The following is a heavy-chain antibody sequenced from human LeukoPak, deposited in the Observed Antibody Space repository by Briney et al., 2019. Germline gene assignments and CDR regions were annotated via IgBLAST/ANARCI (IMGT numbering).Heavy chain of an antibody. V-gene: IGHV3-23*01. D-gene: IGHD3-10*01. CDR1: GFTFTSYG. CDR2: INTSGATT. Sequence: QPGGSLRLSCAASGFTFTSYGMSWVRQAPGKGLEWVSTINTSGATTYYADSVKGRFTISRDNPKNTLYLQMNSLRAEDTAVYYCAKDPSYYGSTSNNDYWGQGTLVTVSS. J-gene: IGHJ4*02. CDR3: AKDPSYYGSTSNNDY.